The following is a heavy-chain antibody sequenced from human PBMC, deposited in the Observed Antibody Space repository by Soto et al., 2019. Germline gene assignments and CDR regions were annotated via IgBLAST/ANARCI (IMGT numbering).Heavy chain of an antibody. D-gene: IGHD3-9*01. CDR3: ARVPVTGYFDWLDH. J-gene: IGHJ4*02. CDR2: LDHQGYS. CDR1: GAPITSNY. V-gene: IGHV4-59*01. Sequence: SETLSLTCSVSGAPITSNYWTWIRQPPGKGLEWIGYLDHQGYSNYSPSLRSRVSMSIDTSKNQLSLKVHSVTAADTAVYYCARVPVTGYFDWLDHWGQGTLGTVSS.